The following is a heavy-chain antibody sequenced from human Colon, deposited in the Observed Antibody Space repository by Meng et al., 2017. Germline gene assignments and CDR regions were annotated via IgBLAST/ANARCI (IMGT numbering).Heavy chain of an antibody. CDR3: ARDSSSSAYSPFDY. CDR2: TYYRSKWYN. CDR1: GDSVSSNSAA. J-gene: IGHJ4*02. D-gene: IGHD3-22*01. V-gene: IGHV6-1*01. Sequence: QVQLQPSGPGLVKPSQPLSPNCAISGDSVSSNSAAWNWIRQSPSRGLEWLGRTYYRSKWYNDYAVSVKSRITINPDTSKNQFSLQLNSVTPEDTAVYYCARDSSSSAYSPFDYWGQGTLVTVSS.